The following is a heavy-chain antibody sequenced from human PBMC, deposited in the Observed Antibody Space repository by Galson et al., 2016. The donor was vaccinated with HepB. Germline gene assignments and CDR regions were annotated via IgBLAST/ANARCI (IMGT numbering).Heavy chain of an antibody. J-gene: IGHJ3*02. V-gene: IGHV3-48*01. CDR2: ISGGSNPI. D-gene: IGHD3-10*01. CDR3: ARDHHPSYYFGSVSDALDM. Sequence: SLRLACAASGFTFNTYSMNWVRLAPGRGLEWLSFISGGSNPIYYADSVKGRFTISRDNAQNSLYLQMNSLRVEDTAVYYCARDHHPSYYFGSVSDALDMWGQGTMVIVSS. CDR1: GFTFNTYS.